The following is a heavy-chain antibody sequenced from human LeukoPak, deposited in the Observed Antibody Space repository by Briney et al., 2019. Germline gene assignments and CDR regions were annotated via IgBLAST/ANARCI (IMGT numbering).Heavy chain of an antibody. J-gene: IGHJ5*02. CDR2: IYYSGST. V-gene: IGHV4-59*08. CDR1: GGSISSYY. D-gene: IGHD5-18*01. Sequence: PSETLSLTCTVSGGSISSYYWSWIRQPPGKGLEWIGYIYYSGSTNYNPSLKSRVTISVDTSKNQFSLKLSSVTAADTAVYYCARITPTVDTAMGREGRRFDPWGQGTLVTVSS. CDR3: ARITPTVDTAMGREGRRFDP.